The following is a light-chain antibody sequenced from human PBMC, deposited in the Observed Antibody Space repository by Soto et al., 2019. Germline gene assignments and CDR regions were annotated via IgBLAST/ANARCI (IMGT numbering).Light chain of an antibody. CDR3: QQSYSTPPA. CDR1: QSISYY. CDR2: GAS. J-gene: IGKJ1*01. V-gene: IGKV1-39*01. Sequence: DIQMTQSPSSLSASVGDRVTITCRASQSISYYLNWYQQKPGKAPKLLIFGASSLQSGVPSRFSGSGSGTDFTLTISSLQPEDFASYYCQQSYSTPPAFGQGTKVEIK.